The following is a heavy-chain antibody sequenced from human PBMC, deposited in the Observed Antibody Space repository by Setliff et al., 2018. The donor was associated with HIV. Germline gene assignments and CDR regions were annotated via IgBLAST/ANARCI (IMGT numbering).Heavy chain of an antibody. J-gene: IGHJ4*02. CDR3: ARVAKWFGEGEDY. CDR2: INPDTGKP. Sequence: ASVKVSCKASGYTFTSYYMHWVRQAPGQGLEWMGWINPDTGKPTYAQGFTGRFVFSVDISVSTAYLYISSLKVEDTAIYYCARVAKWFGEGEDYWGQGTLVTVSS. D-gene: IGHD3-10*01. V-gene: IGHV7-4-1*02. CDR1: GYTFTSYY.